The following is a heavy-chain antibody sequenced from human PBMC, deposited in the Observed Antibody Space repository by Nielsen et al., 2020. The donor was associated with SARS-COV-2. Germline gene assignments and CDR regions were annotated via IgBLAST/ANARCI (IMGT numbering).Heavy chain of an antibody. CDR3: ARDRPDYYGSGSYWLDP. CDR1: GDSVSSNSAA. CDR2: TYYRSKWYS. V-gene: IGHV6-1*01. D-gene: IGHD3-10*01. Sequence: SQTLSLTCAISGDSVSSNSAAWNWIRQSPSRGLEWLGRTYYRSKWYSDYAVSVKSRITINPDTSKNQFSLQLNSVTPEDTAVYYCARDRPDYYGSGSYWLDPWGQGTLVTVSS. J-gene: IGHJ5*02.